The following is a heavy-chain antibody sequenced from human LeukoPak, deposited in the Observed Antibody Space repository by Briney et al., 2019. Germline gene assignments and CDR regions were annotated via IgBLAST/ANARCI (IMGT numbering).Heavy chain of an antibody. D-gene: IGHD5-18*01. CDR2: IIPILGIA. CDR3: ARLPTAMDPFDY. J-gene: IGHJ4*02. CDR1: GGTFSSYA. V-gene: IGHV1-69*04. Sequence: SVKVSCTASGGTFSSYAISWVRQAPGQGLEWMGRIIPILGIANYAQKFQGRVTITADKSTSTAYMELSSLRSEDTAVYYCARLPTAMDPFDYWGQGTLVTVSS.